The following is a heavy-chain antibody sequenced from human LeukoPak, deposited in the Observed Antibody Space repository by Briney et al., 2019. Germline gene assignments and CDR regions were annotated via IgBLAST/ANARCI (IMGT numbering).Heavy chain of an antibody. D-gene: IGHD6-13*01. Sequence: RGSLRLSCAASGFTFSDYYMSWIRQAAGKGLGWDSSISSSGITIYYAGSVKGRSTISRNNAKTSLYLQMTSLRAEDTAVYYCARDSSNWYYFDYWGQGTLVTVSS. CDR3: ARDSSNWYYFDY. CDR1: GFTFSDYY. CDR2: ISSSGITI. J-gene: IGHJ4*02. V-gene: IGHV3-11*01.